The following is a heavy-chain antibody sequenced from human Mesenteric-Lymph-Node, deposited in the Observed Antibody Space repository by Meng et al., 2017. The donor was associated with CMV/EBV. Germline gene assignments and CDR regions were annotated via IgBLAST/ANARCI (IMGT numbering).Heavy chain of an antibody. J-gene: IGHJ4*02. D-gene: IGHD3-10*01. CDR3: ARERNYYGSGSYPFDY. V-gene: IGHV3-48*04. Sequence: GESLKISCAASGFTFSNYGMQWVRQAPGKGLEWVSYISSSGSTIYYADSVKGRFTISRDNAKNSLYLQMNSLRAEDTAVYYCARERNYYGSGSYPFDYWGQGTLVTVSS. CDR2: ISSSGSTI. CDR1: GFTFSNYG.